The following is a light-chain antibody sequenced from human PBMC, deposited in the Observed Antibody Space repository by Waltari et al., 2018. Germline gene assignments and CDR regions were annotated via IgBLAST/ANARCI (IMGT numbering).Light chain of an antibody. J-gene: IGLJ1*01. CDR3: SAWDISLNVHV. CDR2: RDM. V-gene: IGLV10-54*04. CDR1: NNNVGNQG. Sequence: VSKGLRQTATLTCTGNNNNVGNQGAAWLQHHQGHPPKLLSYRDMNRPSGISERFSASRSGNTASLTITGLQPEDEADYYCSAWDISLNVHVFGTGTKVTVL.